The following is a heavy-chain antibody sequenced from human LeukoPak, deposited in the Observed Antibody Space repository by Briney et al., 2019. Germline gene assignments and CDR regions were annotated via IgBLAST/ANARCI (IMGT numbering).Heavy chain of an antibody. Sequence: PGRSLRLSCAASGFTFNSYDMHWIRQDLGKGLERVALIWYDGSNKYYPDSVRGRFTISRDNSKNTLYLQMNSLRAEDTALYYCARYVGGGNSGGFDYWGQGTLVIVSS. D-gene: IGHD4-23*01. V-gene: IGHV3-33*01. CDR1: GFTFNSYD. CDR3: ARYVGGGNSGGFDY. J-gene: IGHJ4*02. CDR2: IWYDGSNK.